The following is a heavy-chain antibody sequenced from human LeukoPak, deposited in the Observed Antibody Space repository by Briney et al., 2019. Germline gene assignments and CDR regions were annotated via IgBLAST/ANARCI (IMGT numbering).Heavy chain of an antibody. J-gene: IGHJ4*02. CDR2: INPNSGGT. CDR1: GYTFTGYY. Sequence: ASVKVSCKASGYTFTGYYMHWVRQAPGQGLEWMGWINPNSGGTNYAQKLQGRVTMTRDTSISTAYMELSRLRSDDTAVYYCASRYDSSGYSPRRGQGTLVTVSS. V-gene: IGHV1-2*02. D-gene: IGHD3-22*01. CDR3: ASRYDSSGYSPR.